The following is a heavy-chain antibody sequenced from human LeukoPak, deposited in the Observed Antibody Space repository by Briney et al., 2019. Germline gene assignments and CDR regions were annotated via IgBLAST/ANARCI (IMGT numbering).Heavy chain of an antibody. J-gene: IGHJ4*02. D-gene: IGHD6-25*01. CDR1: GFTFSDAW. V-gene: IGHV3-15*01. CDR2: IKSKIDGGTI. CDR3: TTRRQDGC. Sequence: PGGSLRLSCVAPGFTFSDAWMSWVRQAPGKGLEWVGRIKSKIDGGTIDYGAPVKGRFTISRDDSRNTLYLQMNSLKIEDTAVYYCTTRRQDGCWGQGTLVTVS.